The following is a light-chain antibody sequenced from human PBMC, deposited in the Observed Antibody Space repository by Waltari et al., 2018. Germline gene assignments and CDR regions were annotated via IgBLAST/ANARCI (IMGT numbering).Light chain of an antibody. CDR1: QSVFYRSENKNY. CDR2: WAS. V-gene: IGKV4-1*01. J-gene: IGKJ2*01. CDR3: QQYYSAPFN. Sequence: DIVMAQSPDSLAVSLGERATIHCKSSQSVFYRSENKNYLAWYQQKPGQPPKLLIYWASTRESGVPDRFSGSGSETDFTLTISSLQAEDVAVYYCQQYYSAPFNFGQGTKLEIK.